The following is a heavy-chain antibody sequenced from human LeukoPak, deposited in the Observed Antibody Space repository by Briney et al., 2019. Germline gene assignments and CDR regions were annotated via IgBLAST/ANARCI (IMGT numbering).Heavy chain of an antibody. CDR3: ARDGGSGGRLFDS. J-gene: IGHJ4*02. D-gene: IGHD2-15*01. Sequence: KPSETLSLTCTVSGGSIIISGYYWGWIRQPPGKGLEWIGSIYYSGSTYYSPSLQSRVTISVDTSKNQFSLRLSSVTAADTAVYYCARDGGSGGRLFDSWGQGTLVTVSS. CDR2: IYYSGST. CDR1: GGSIIISGYY. V-gene: IGHV4-39*07.